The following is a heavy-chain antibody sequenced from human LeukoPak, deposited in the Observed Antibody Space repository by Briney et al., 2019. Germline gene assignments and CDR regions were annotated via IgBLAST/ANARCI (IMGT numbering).Heavy chain of an antibody. Sequence: SETLSLTCTVSGGSISSGSYYWSWIRQPAGKGLEWIGRIYTSGSTYYNPSLKSRVTISVDTSKNQFSLKLSSVTAADTAVYYCARAIGLLWSGYFLYYYYYMDVWGKGTMVTVSS. CDR2: IYTSGST. CDR1: GGSISSGSYY. V-gene: IGHV4-61*02. CDR3: ARAIGLLWSGYFLYYYYYMDV. D-gene: IGHD3-3*01. J-gene: IGHJ6*03.